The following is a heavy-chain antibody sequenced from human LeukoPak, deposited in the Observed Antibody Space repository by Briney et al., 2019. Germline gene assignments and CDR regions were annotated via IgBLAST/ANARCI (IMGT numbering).Heavy chain of an antibody. V-gene: IGHV1-8*01. J-gene: IGHJ6*03. CDR1: GYTFTSYD. CDR2: MNPNSGNT. Sequence: GASVKVSCKASGYTFTSYDTNWVRQVTGQGLEWMGWMNPNSGNTGYAQKFQGRVTMTMNTSINTAYMELSSLRSEDTAVYYCARAKPYYSSTSWFSYYYYMDVWGQGTTVTVSS. D-gene: IGHD2-2*01. CDR3: ARAKPYYSSTSWFSYYYYMDV.